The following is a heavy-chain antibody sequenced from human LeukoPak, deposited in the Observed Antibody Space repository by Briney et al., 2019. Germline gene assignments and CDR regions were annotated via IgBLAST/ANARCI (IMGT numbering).Heavy chain of an antibody. CDR2: IYYSGST. D-gene: IGHD6-13*01. CDR3: ARCLPLAAAGSGYYFDY. V-gene: IGHV4-59*01. J-gene: IGHJ4*02. Sequence: SETLSLTCTVSGGSISSYYWSWIRQPPGEGLEWIGYIYYSGSTNYNPSLKSRVTISVDTSKNQFSLKLSSVTAADTAVYYCARCLPLAAAGSGYYFDYWGQGTLVTVSS. CDR1: GGSISSYY.